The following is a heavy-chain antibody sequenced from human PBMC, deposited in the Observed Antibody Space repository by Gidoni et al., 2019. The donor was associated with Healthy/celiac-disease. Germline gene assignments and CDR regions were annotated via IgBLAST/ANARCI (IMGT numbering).Heavy chain of an antibody. Sequence: QVQLQESGPGLVKPSGTLSLTCAVSGGSISSSNWWSWVRQPPGKGLEWIGEIYHSGSTNYNPSLKSRVTISVDKSKNQFSLKLSSVTAADTAVYYCRVQGVIIPYYYGMDVWGQGTTVTVSS. V-gene: IGHV4-4*02. CDR3: RVQGVIIPYYYGMDV. J-gene: IGHJ6*02. CDR2: IYHSGST. CDR1: GGSISSSNW. D-gene: IGHD3-10*01.